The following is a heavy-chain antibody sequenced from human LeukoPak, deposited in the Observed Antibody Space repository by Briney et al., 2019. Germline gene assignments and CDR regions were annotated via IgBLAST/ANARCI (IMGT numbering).Heavy chain of an antibody. CDR2: IYHSGST. CDR3: ARGLGNWGNDY. J-gene: IGHJ4*02. D-gene: IGHD7-27*01. Sequence: SETLSLTCTVSGGSISSSSYYWGWIRQPPGKGLEWIGSIYHSGSTYYNPSLKSRVTISVDTSKNQFSLKLSSVTAADTAVYYCARGLGNWGNDYWGQGTLVTVSS. V-gene: IGHV4-39*07. CDR1: GGSISSSSYY.